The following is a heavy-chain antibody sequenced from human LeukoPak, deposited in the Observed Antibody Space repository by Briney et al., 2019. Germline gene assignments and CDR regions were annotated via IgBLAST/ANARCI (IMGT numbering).Heavy chain of an antibody. J-gene: IGHJ5*02. Sequence: NPSETLSLTCTVSGGSISSYYWSWIRQPPGKGLEWIGYIYYSGSTNYNPSLKSRVTISVDTSKNQFSLKLSSVTAADTAVYYCARVDLEPTKRWFDPWGQGALVTVSS. V-gene: IGHV4-59*01. CDR2: IYYSGST. CDR3: ARVDLEPTKRWFDP. CDR1: GGSISSYY. D-gene: IGHD1-14*01.